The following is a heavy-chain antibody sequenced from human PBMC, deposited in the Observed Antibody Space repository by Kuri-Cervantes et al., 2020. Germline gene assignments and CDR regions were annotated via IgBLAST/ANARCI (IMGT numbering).Heavy chain of an antibody. CDR1: GFTFSSYE. J-gene: IGHJ5*02. Sequence: GGSLRLSCAASGFTFSSYEMNWVRQAPGKGLEWVSYISSSGSTIYYADSVKGRFTISRDNAKNSLYLQMNSLRVEDTAVYYCARDRTYSSGGNWFDPWGQGTLVTVSS. D-gene: IGHD6-19*01. V-gene: IGHV3-48*03. CDR2: ISSSGSTI. CDR3: ARDRTYSSGGNWFDP.